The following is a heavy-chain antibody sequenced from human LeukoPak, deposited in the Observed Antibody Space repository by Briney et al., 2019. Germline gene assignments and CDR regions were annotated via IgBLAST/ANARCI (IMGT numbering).Heavy chain of an antibody. D-gene: IGHD5-12*01. J-gene: IGHJ4*02. CDR2: ISGSAYST. CDR1: GFTFNSYA. CDR3: AKEAGYSGYDYPDY. Sequence: GSLRLSFAASGFTFNSYAMSWVRQAPGKGLEWVSGISGSAYSTYYADSVQGRFTISRDNSKNTLYLQMNSLRAEDTAVYYCAKEAGYSGYDYPDYWGQGTLVTVSS. V-gene: IGHV3-23*01.